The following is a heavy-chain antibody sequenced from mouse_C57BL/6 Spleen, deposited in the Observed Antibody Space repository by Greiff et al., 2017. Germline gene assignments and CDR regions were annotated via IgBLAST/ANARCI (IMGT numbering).Heavy chain of an antibody. D-gene: IGHD1-1*01. CDR1: GYSFTGYY. V-gene: IGHV1-42*01. CDR2: INPSTGGT. J-gene: IGHJ2*01. CDR3: ARSPITTVVAGDYFDY. Sequence: VQLQQSGPELVKPGASVKISCKASGYSFTGYYMNWVKQSPEKSLEWIGEINPSTGGTTYNQKFKAKATLTVEKSSSQAYMQLKSLTSEDSAVYYGARSPITTVVAGDYFDYWGQGTTLTVSS.